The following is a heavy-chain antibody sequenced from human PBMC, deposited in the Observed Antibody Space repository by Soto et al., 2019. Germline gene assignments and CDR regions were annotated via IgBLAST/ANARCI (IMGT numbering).Heavy chain of an antibody. CDR2: IYYSGST. CDR3: SRGPLT. D-gene: IGHD3-16*01. Sequence: QVQLQESGPGLVKPSQTLSLTCTVSGGSISSGGYYWNWIRQHPGKGLEWIGYIYYSGSTYYNPSLKRRINITGDTAKDPFSLELRLGDGGDTAVDYFSRGPLTWGQGNLVPVSS. V-gene: IGHV4-31*03. CDR1: GGSISSGGYY. J-gene: IGHJ4*02.